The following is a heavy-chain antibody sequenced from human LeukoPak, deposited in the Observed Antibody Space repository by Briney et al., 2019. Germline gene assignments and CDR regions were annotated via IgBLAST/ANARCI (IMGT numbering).Heavy chain of an antibody. V-gene: IGHV1-18*01. CDR2: ISVYKGNT. CDR1: GYTFINYG. J-gene: IGHJ4*02. CDR3: ARDLSGGVAGYFDY. Sequence: GASXKVSCKASGYTFINYGISWVRQAPGQGLEWMGWISVYKGNTIYAQKVQGRLTMTVDTTTSTAYMELRRLRSDDTAVYYCARDLSGGVAGYFDYWGQGTLVAVSS. D-gene: IGHD6-19*01.